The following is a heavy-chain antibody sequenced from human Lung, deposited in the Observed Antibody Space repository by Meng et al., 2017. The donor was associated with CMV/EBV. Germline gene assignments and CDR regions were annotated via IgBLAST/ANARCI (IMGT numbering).Heavy chain of an antibody. J-gene: IGHJ4*01. CDR2: INPSGGST. CDR1: GYTFTSYY. D-gene: IGHD4-23*01. V-gene: IGHV1-46*01. Sequence: ASVXVSXKASGYTFTSYYMHWVRQAPGQGLEWMGIINPSGGSTSYAQKFQGRVTMTRDTSTSTVYMELSSLRSEDTAVYYCARVAGGGNSPVDYWGHGTLVTVSS. CDR3: ARVAGGGNSPVDY.